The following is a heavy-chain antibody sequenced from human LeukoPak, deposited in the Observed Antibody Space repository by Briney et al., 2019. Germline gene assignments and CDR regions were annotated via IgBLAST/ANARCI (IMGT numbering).Heavy chain of an antibody. Sequence: GGSLRLSCAASGFTFSSYAKHWVRQAPGKGLEWVAVISYDGSNKYYADSVKGRFTISRDNSKNTLYLQMNSLRAEDTAVYYCARGGIRDGYQSITDYWGQGTLVTVSS. J-gene: IGHJ4*02. D-gene: IGHD5-24*01. CDR1: GFTFSSYA. CDR2: ISYDGSNK. V-gene: IGHV3-30*01. CDR3: ARGGIRDGYQSITDY.